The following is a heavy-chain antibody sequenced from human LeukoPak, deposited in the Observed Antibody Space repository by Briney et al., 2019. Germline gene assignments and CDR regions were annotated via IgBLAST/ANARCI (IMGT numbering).Heavy chain of an antibody. V-gene: IGHV3-23*01. CDR1: GFTFSSYA. J-gene: IGHJ3*02. CDR3: AKAIRITIFGGFDAFDI. Sequence: GGSLRLSCAASGFTFSSYAMSWVRQAPEKGLEWVSAISGSGGSTYYADSVKGRFTISRDNSKNTLYLQMNSLRAEDTAVYYCAKAIRITIFGGFDAFDIWGQGTMVTVSS. CDR2: ISGSGGST. D-gene: IGHD3-3*01.